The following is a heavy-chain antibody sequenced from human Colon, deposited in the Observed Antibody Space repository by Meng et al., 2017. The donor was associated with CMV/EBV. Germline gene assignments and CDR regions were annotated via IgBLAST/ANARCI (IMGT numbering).Heavy chain of an antibody. V-gene: IGHV4-34*01. CDR1: CGSFRGYY. Sequence: VHLQPVGAGLLQPSEPPAPPWAVYCGSFRGYYRSWICPPPSKGLEWIGEINHSGSTNYNPSLKSRVTISVDTSKNQFSLKLSSVTAADTAVYYCARKWELGAFDIWGQGTMVTVSS. CDR2: INHSGST. D-gene: IGHD1-26*01. CDR3: ARKWELGAFDI. J-gene: IGHJ3*02.